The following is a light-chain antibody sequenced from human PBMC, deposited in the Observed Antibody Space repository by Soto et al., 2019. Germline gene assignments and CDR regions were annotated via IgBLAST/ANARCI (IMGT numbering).Light chain of an antibody. CDR1: QSVDSAF. CDR2: GAS. J-gene: IGKJ1*01. V-gene: IGKV3-20*01. Sequence: EIVLTKSPGSLSLSLGERAPLSCRASQSVDSAFFAWYQQKPGQPPRLLMYGASRRATGIPDRFSGSGSGTDFTLTISRLEPEDFAVYYCQQYASSLTFGQGTKVE. CDR3: QQYASSLT.